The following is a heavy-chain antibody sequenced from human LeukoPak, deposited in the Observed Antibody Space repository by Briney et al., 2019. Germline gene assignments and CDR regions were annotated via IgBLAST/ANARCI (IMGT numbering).Heavy chain of an antibody. V-gene: IGHV1-18*01. CDR1: GYTFTSFG. CDR2: ISAYNGNT. D-gene: IGHD3-22*01. J-gene: IGHJ4*02. Sequence: ASVKVSCKASGYTFTSFGISWVRQAPGQGLEWMGGISAYNGNTNYARKVQGRVTMTTDTSTSTAYMELRSLRSDDTAMYYCVRDLGVDTTMIFFDYWGQGSLVTVSS. CDR3: VRDLGVDTTMIFFDY.